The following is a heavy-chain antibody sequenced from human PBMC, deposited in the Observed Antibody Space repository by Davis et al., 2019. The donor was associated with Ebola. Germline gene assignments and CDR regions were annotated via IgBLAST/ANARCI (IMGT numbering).Heavy chain of an antibody. Sequence: MPSETLSLTCTVSGGSISSSSYYWGWIRQPPGKGLEWIGSIYYSGSTYYHQSPKSRVTISVDTSKNQFSLKLSSVTAADTAVYFCARQIVSNSWYSFYFDYWGQGTLVTVSS. CDR3: ARQIVSNSWYSFYFDY. D-gene: IGHD6-13*01. V-gene: IGHV4-39*01. CDR1: GGSISSSSYY. CDR2: IYYSGST. J-gene: IGHJ4*02.